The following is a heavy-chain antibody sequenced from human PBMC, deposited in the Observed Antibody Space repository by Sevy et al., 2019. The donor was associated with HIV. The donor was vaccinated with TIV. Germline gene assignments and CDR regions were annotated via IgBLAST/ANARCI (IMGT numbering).Heavy chain of an antibody. Sequence: SETLSLTCTVSGGSINSGDYYWTWLRQPPGKGLEWIGYIHHSGSTHHNASLKSRVTISLHTSKNQFSLKLSSLTAADTAVYYCATSKEYIYGPKEPNYHYGLDVWGQGTTVTVYS. CDR2: IHHSGST. D-gene: IGHD5-18*01. V-gene: IGHV4-30-4*01. CDR1: GGSINSGDYY. J-gene: IGHJ6*02. CDR3: ATSKEYIYGPKEPNYHYGLDV.